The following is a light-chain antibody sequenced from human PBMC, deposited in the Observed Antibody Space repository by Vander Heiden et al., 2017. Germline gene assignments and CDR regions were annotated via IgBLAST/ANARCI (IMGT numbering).Light chain of an antibody. J-gene: IGKJ1*01. CDR1: QTISTN. CDR3: QQRDNIPRT. V-gene: IGKV1-39*01. Sequence: DIQMTQSPSSLSASVGDRVTITCRASQTISTNLLWYQQKPGKAPKLLISTASSLQSGVPSRFSGSGSGTDFTLTISRLQPEDFATYYCQQRDNIPRTFGQRTKVEIK. CDR2: TAS.